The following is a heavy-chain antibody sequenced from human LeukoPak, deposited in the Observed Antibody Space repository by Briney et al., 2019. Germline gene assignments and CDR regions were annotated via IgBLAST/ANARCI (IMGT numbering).Heavy chain of an antibody. CDR2: IYYTGT. CDR3: ARDTYYYDSSGYYYFDY. J-gene: IGHJ4*02. D-gene: IGHD3-22*01. V-gene: IGHV4-59*02. CDR1: GGSVTDYY. Sequence: PSETLSLTCTVSGGSVTDYYWSWIRQSPGKGLEWIGYIYYTGTSYNPSLKSRVTMSVDTSKNQFSLKLSSVTAADTAVYSCARDTYYYDSSGYYYFDYWGQGTLVTVSS.